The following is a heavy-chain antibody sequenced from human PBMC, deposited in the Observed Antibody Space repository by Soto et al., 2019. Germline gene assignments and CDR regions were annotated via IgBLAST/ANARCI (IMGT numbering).Heavy chain of an antibody. CDR1: GFTFSSYR. D-gene: IGHD5-18*01. V-gene: IGHV3-7*01. Sequence: GGSLRLSCAASGFTFSSYRMNWVRQAPGKGLEWVANIKQDGSETYYVDSVRGRFTISRDNTKNSLYLQMNSLRAEDTAAYYWERDGYSYGCYYYYSGMDVWGRGTTVTVSS. CDR3: ERDGYSYGCYYYYSGMDV. CDR2: IKQDGSET. J-gene: IGHJ6*02.